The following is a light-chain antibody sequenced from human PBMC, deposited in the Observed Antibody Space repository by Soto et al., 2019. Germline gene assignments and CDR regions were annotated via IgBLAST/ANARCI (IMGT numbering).Light chain of an antibody. V-gene: IGKV3-11*01. J-gene: IGKJ4*01. CDR1: QSVSSY. CDR3: QHRSNWPPT. Sequence: EIVLTQSPATLSLSPGERATLSCRASQSVSSYLTWYQQKPGQAPRLLIYDASNRVTGIPARFSGSGSGTDFTLAISSLEPEDFAVYYCQHRSNWPPTFGGGTKVEIK. CDR2: DAS.